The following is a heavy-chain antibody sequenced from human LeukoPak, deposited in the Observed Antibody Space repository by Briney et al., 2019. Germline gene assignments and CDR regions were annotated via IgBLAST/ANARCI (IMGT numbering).Heavy chain of an antibody. J-gene: IGHJ6*03. CDR3: AREGSGSYLGYYYYMEV. CDR1: GGSISSYY. Sequence: SETLSLTCTVSGGSISSYYYSWIRQPAGKGLEWIWRINTSGSTNYNPSLKSRVTISADKSKKQFSLRLTSVTAADTAVYYCAREGSGSYLGYYYYMEVWGTGTTVTVSS. V-gene: IGHV4-4*07. CDR2: INTSGST. D-gene: IGHD3-10*01.